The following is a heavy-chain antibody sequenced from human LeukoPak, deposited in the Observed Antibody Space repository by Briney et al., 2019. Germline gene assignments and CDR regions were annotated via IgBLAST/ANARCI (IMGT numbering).Heavy chain of an antibody. D-gene: IGHD1-26*01. CDR1: GFTFSSYA. V-gene: IGHV3-48*03. CDR2: ISSSGSTI. Sequence: GGSLRLSCAASGFTFSSYAMTWVRQAPGKGLEWVSYISSSGSTIYYADSVKGRFTISRDNAKNSLYLQMNSLRAEDTAVYYCAREKWERGGLVVDYWGQGTLVTVSS. CDR3: AREKWERGGLVVDY. J-gene: IGHJ4*02.